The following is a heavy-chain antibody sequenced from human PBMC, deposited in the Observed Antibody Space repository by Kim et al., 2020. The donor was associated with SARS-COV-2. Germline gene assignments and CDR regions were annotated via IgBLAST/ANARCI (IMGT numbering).Heavy chain of an antibody. J-gene: IGHJ4*02. CDR3: AKDGDGYNLGDYGFDY. V-gene: IGHV3-9*01. Sequence: GGSLRLSCAASGFTFGDYAMHWVRQAPGKGLEWVSGISWNSGSIGYADSVKGRFTISRDNAKNSLYLQMNSLRAEDTALYYCAKDGDGYNLGDYGFDYWGQGTLVTVSS. D-gene: IGHD3-16*01. CDR2: ISWNSGSI. CDR1: GFTFGDYA.